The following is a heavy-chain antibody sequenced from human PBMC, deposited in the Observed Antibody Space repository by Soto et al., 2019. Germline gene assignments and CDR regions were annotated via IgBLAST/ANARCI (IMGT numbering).Heavy chain of an antibody. V-gene: IGHV1-3*01. Sequence: ASVKVSCKASGYTFTSYAMHWVRQAPGQRLEWMGWINAGNGNTKYSQKFQGRVTITRDTSASTAYMELSSLRSEDTAVYYCARGRQLYNYYYYYGMDVWGQGTTVT. D-gene: IGHD2-2*01. CDR3: ARGRQLYNYYYYYGMDV. CDR2: INAGNGNT. J-gene: IGHJ6*02. CDR1: GYTFTSYA.